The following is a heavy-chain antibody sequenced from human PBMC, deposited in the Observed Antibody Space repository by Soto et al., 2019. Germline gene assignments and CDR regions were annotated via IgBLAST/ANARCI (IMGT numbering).Heavy chain of an antibody. CDR1: GYTFTNYA. Sequence: ASVKVSCKASGYTFTNYAIHWVRQAPGQRLEWMGWINPGNANTKYSQKFQGRVTITKDTSANTAHLELSSLRSEDTAMYYCMFHNNGLDCWGQGTLVTVSS. CDR2: INPGNANT. V-gene: IGHV1-3*01. J-gene: IGHJ4*02. CDR3: MFHNNGLDC. D-gene: IGHD2-8*01.